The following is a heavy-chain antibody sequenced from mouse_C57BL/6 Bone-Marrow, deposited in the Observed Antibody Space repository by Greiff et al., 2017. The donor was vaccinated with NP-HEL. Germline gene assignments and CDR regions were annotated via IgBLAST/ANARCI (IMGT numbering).Heavy chain of an antibody. J-gene: IGHJ2*01. CDR2: INPSSGYT. D-gene: IGHD1-1*01. CDR3: ARSGDYYGSRESPGY. V-gene: IGHV1-7*01. CDR1: GYTFTSYW. Sequence: VQLQQSGAELAKPGASVKLSCKASGYTFTSYWMHWVKQRPGQGLEWIGYINPSSGYTKYNQKFKDKATLTVDKSSSTAYMQLSSLTYEDSAVYYCARSGDYYGSRESPGYWGQGTTLTVSS.